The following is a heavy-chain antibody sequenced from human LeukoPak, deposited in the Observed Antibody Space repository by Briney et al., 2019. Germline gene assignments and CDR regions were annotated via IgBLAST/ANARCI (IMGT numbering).Heavy chain of an antibody. CDR3: ARSGYSSSWDHYYMDV. Sequence: TYWMSWVRQPPGKGLEWIGSIYYSGSTYYNPSLKSRVTISVDTSKNQFSLKLSSVTAADTAVYYCARSGYSSSWDHYYMDVWGKGTTVTVSS. J-gene: IGHJ6*03. CDR2: IYYSGST. D-gene: IGHD6-13*01. CDR1: TYW. V-gene: IGHV4-39*01.